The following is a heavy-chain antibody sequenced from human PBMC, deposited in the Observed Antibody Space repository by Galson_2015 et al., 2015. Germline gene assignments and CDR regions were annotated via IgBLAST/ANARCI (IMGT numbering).Heavy chain of an antibody. D-gene: IGHD5-24*01. CDR2: IDPSDSYT. J-gene: IGHJ5*02. V-gene: IGHV5-10-1*01. Sequence: ISCKGSGYSFTSYWISWVRQMPGKGLEWMGRIDPSDSYTNYSPSFQGHVTISADKSISTAYLQWSSLKASDTAMYYCASSVRMAENWFDPWGQGTLVTVSS. CDR3: ASSVRMAENWFDP. CDR1: GYSFTSYW.